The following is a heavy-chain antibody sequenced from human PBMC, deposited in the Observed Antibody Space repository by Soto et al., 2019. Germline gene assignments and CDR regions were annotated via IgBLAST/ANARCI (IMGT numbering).Heavy chain of an antibody. V-gene: IGHV3-48*03. CDR1: GFTFRSYE. D-gene: IGHD6-13*01. Sequence: PGGSLRLSCAGSGFTFRSYEMNWVRQAPGKGLEWVAYISTSGSTIYYADSVKGRFTISRDSAKDSLSLQMNSLRVEDTAVYYCARETPGGQAAADFWGQGTLVTVSS. CDR3: ARETPGGQAAADF. CDR2: ISTSGSTI. J-gene: IGHJ4*02.